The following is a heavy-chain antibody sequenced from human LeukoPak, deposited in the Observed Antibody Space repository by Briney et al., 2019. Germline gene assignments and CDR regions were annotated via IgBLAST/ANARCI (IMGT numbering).Heavy chain of an antibody. V-gene: IGHV4-34*01. D-gene: IGHD6-13*01. CDR3: ARRIAAAKRFDP. CDR2: INHSGST. J-gene: IGHJ5*02. CDR1: GGSFSGYY. Sequence: SETLSLTCAVYGGSFSGYYWSWIRQPPGKVLEWIGEINHSGSTNYNPSLKSRVTISVDTSKNQFSLKLSSVTAADTAVYYCARRIAAAKRFDPWGQGTLVTVSS.